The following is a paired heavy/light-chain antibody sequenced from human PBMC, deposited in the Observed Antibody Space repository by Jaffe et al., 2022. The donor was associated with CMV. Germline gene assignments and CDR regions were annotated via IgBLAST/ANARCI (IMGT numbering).Light chain of an antibody. CDR3: QQYRSLPPT. CDR1: QSVSSSY. J-gene: IGKJ1*01. Sequence: EIVLTQSPGTLSLSPGERATLSCRASQSVSSSYLAWYQQKPGQAPRLLIYGASSRATGIPDRFSGSGSGTDFTLTINRLVPEDFAVYYCQQYRSLPPTFGQGTKVEIK. CDR2: GAS. V-gene: IGKV3-20*01.
Heavy chain of an antibody. CDR1: GFTVSANY. D-gene: IGHD3-3*01. CDR2: IYVGGNT. Sequence: EVQLVESGGGLIQPGGSLRLSCAASGFTVSANYMSWVRQAPGKGLEWVSVIYVGGNTYYADSVKGRFTISRDNSKNTLYLQMNSLRAEDTAVYHCTRSAEWLLYRGYFDSWGQGTLVTVSS. J-gene: IGHJ4*02. V-gene: IGHV3-53*01. CDR3: TRSAEWLLYRGYFDS.